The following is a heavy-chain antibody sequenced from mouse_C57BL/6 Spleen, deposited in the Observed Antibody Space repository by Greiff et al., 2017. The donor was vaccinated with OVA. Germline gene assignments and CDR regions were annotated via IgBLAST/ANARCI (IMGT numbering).Heavy chain of an antibody. Sequence: VKLQESGPGLVQPSQSLSITCTVSGFSLTSYGVHWVRQSPGKGLEWLGVIWSGGSTDYNAAFISRLSISKDNSKSQVFFKMNSLQADDTAIYYCARNKGTTVVGDWYFDVWGTGTTVTVSS. CDR1: GFSLTSYG. CDR3: ARNKGTTVVGDWYFDV. V-gene: IGHV2-2*01. CDR2: IWSGGST. J-gene: IGHJ1*03. D-gene: IGHD1-1*01.